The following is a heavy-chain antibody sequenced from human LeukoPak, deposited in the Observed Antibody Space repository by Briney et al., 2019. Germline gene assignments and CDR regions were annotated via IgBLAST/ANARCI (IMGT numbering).Heavy chain of an antibody. Sequence: ASVKVSCKASGYTFTSYGISWVRQAPGQGLEWMGWISAYNGNTNYAQKLQGRVTMTTDTSTSTAYMELRSLRSDDTAVYYCARIRYSYGYPFFDYWGQGTLVAVSS. CDR1: GYTFTSYG. CDR3: ARIRYSYGYPFFDY. D-gene: IGHD5-18*01. J-gene: IGHJ4*02. V-gene: IGHV1-18*01. CDR2: ISAYNGNT.